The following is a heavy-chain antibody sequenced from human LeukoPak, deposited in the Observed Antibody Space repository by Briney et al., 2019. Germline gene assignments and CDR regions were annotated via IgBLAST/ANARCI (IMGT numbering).Heavy chain of an antibody. CDR1: GFTFSSYS. J-gene: IGHJ4*02. Sequence: GGSLRLSCAASGFTFSSYSMNWVRQAPGKVLEMVSSISSSSSYIYYADSVNGRFTISRDNAKNSLYLQMNSLRAEDTAVYYCARDLLPTVTTGTFDYWGQGTLVTVSS. V-gene: IGHV3-21*01. CDR3: ARDLLPTVTTGTFDY. D-gene: IGHD4-17*01. CDR2: ISSSSSYI.